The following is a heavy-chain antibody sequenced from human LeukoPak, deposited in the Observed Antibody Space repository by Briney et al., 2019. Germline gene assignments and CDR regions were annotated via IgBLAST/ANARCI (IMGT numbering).Heavy chain of an antibody. CDR1: GGSFSGYY. V-gene: IGHV4-34*01. CDR3: ARGGIAVAGNHYYYMDV. CDR2: INHSGST. Sequence: SETLSLTSAVYGGSFSGYYWSWIRQPPGKGLEWIGEINHSGSTNYNPSLKSRVTISVDTSKNQFSLKLSCVTAADTAVYYCARGGIAVAGNHYYYMDVWGKGTTVTVSS. J-gene: IGHJ6*03. D-gene: IGHD6-19*01.